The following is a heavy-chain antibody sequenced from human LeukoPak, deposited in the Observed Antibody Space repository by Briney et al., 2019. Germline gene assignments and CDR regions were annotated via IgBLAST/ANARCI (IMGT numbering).Heavy chain of an antibody. J-gene: IGHJ4*02. CDR1: GFTFSSYG. D-gene: IGHD1-26*01. CDR2: ITGSGGRT. V-gene: IGHV3-23*01. CDR3: ARDRGSTEFDY. Sequence: PGGSLRLSCAASGFTFSSYGVSWVRQAPGKGLEWVSAITGSGGRTYYADSVKGRFTISRDNSKNTLYLQMNSLRAEDTAVYYCARDRGSTEFDYWGQGTLVTVSS.